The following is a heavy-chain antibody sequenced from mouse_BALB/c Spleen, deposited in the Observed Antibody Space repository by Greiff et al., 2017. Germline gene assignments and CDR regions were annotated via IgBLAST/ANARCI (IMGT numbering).Heavy chain of an antibody. CDR1: GYTFSSYW. CDR3: TRKSSSYAMDY. V-gene: IGHV1-9*01. CDR2: ILPGSGST. J-gene: IGHJ4*01. Sequence: QVQLQQSGAELMKPGASVKISCKATGYTFSSYWIEWVKQRPGHGLEWIGEILPGSGSTNYNEKFKGKATLTVDTSSSTAYMQLSSLTSEDSAVYYCTRKSSSYAMDYWGQGTSVTVSS. D-gene: IGHD1-3*01.